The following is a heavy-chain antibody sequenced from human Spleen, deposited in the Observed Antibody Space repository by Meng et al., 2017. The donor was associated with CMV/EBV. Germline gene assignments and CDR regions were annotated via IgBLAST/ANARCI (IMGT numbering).Heavy chain of an antibody. CDR1: GFAFSSYS. D-gene: IGHD3-3*02. J-gene: IGHJ4*02. V-gene: IGHV3-21*01. Sequence: RSCAACGFAFSSYSMSWVRQAPGKGLEWVSSISSSSNYIYYADSVKGRFTISRDNAKNSLYLQMNSLRAEDTAVYYCARVALGDFDYWGQGTLVTVSS. CDR3: ARVALGDFDY. CDR2: ISSSSNYI.